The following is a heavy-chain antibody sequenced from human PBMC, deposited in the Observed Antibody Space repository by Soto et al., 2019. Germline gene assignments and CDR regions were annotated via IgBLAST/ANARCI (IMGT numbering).Heavy chain of an antibody. CDR3: ARVTAAAGKRWFDP. D-gene: IGHD6-13*01. CDR1: GGAISSGGYS. V-gene: IGHV4-30-2*01. Sequence: SETLSLTCAVSGGAISSGGYSLSWIRQPPGKGLEWIGYIYHSGSTYYNPSLKSRVTISVDRSKNQFSLKLSSVTAADTAVYYCARVTAAAGKRWFDPWGQGTMV. J-gene: IGHJ5*02. CDR2: IYHSGST.